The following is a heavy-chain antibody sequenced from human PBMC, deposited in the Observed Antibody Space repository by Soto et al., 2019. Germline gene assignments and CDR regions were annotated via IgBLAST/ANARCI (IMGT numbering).Heavy chain of an antibody. CDR3: ARVTPDDYGQNKRRDWFDP. J-gene: IGHJ5*02. Sequence: DSVKGSWTASGYTFTGYYMHWVRQAPGQGLEWMGWINPNSGGTNYAQKFQGRVTMTRDTSISTAYMELSRLRSDDTAVYYCARVTPDDYGQNKRRDWFDPWGQGTLVTVSS. CDR1: GYTFTGYY. D-gene: IGHD4-17*01. V-gene: IGHV1-2*02. CDR2: INPNSGGT.